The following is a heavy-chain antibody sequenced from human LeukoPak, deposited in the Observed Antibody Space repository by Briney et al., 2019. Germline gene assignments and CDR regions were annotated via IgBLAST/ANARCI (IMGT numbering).Heavy chain of an antibody. Sequence: RASVKVSCKASGYTFTGYYMHWVRQAPGQGLEWTGWINPNSGGTNYAQKFQGRVTMTRDTSISTAYMELSRLRSDDTAVYYCARDRPGVAARPIRWFDPWGQGTLVTVSS. J-gene: IGHJ5*02. V-gene: IGHV1-2*02. CDR2: INPNSGGT. CDR1: GYTFTGYY. CDR3: ARDRPGVAARPIRWFDP. D-gene: IGHD6-6*01.